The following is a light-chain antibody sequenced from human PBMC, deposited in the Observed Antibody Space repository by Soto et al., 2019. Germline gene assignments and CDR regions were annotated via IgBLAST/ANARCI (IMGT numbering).Light chain of an antibody. V-gene: IGKV1-33*01. CDR3: QQYDTLLS. CDR1: QGISNY. CDR2: DAS. J-gene: IGKJ4*01. Sequence: DIQMTQSPSSLSASVGDRVTITCQASQGISNYLNWYQQKTGKAPKLLIYDASNLEAGVPSRFSGSGFGTDFTLTISSLQPEDLATYYCQQYDTLLSFGGGTKVEIK.